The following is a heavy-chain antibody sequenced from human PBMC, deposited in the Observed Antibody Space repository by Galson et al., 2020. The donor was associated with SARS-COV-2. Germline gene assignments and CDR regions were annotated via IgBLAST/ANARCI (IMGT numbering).Heavy chain of an antibody. V-gene: IGHV4-59*01. Sequence: SQTLSLTCTVSGGSISSYYWSWIRQPPGKGLEWIGYIYYSGNTNYNPSLKSRVTISVDTSKNQFSLKLSSVTAADTAVYYCARAGGYDFWSGYPLGNYYYYYMDVWGKGTTVTVSS. CDR1: GGSISSYY. D-gene: IGHD3-3*01. J-gene: IGHJ6*03. CDR3: ARAGGYDFWSGYPLGNYYYYYMDV. CDR2: IYYSGNT.